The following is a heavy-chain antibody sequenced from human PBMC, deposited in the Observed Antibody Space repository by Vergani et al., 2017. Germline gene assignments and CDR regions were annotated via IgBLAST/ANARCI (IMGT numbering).Heavy chain of an antibody. CDR1: GGTFSSYA. CDR3: ARVSRDGYNSDYYGMDV. V-gene: IGHV1-69*01. J-gene: IGHJ6*02. D-gene: IGHD5-24*01. CDR2: IIPIFGTA. Sequence: QVQLVQSGAEVKKPGSSVKVSCKASGGTFSSYAISWVRQAPGQGLEWMGGIIPIFGTANYAQKFQGRVTITADESTGTAYMELSSLRSEDTAVYYCARVSRDGYNSDYYGMDVWGQGTTVTVSS.